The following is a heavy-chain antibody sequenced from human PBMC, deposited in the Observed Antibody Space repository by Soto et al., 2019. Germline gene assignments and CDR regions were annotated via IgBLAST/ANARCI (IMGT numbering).Heavy chain of an antibody. Sequence: QLQLQESGSGLVKPSQTLSLTCAVSGGSISSGGYSWSWIRQPPGKGLEWIGYTYHTGSTYYNPSLKSRVTVAVGRSKYQFSLKLSSVTAADTAVYYGASAGGLGAVAADYWGQGTLVTVSS. CDR2: TYHTGST. CDR3: ASAGGLGAVAADY. D-gene: IGHD6-19*01. V-gene: IGHV4-30-2*01. J-gene: IGHJ4*02. CDR1: GGSISSGGYS.